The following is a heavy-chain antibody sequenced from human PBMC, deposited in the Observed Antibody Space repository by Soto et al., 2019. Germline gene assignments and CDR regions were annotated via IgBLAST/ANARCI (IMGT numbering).Heavy chain of an antibody. D-gene: IGHD3-9*01. Sequence: GESLKISCQGSGYTFTDYWIGWVRQLPGKGLEWMGIIYPGDSDTRYGPSFQGHVTITVDKSTNTAYLQWNTLRASDTAMYYCARQISNVRYSYYAMDGWGQGNTVTVS. CDR1: GYTFTDYW. J-gene: IGHJ6*02. V-gene: IGHV5-51*01. CDR2: IYPGDSDT. CDR3: ARQISNVRYSYYAMDG.